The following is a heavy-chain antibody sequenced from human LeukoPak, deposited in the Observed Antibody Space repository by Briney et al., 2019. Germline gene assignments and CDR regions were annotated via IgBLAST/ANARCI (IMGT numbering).Heavy chain of an antibody. CDR1: GITFSNYA. CDR2: ISGSAHKI. Sequence: GGSLRLSCVASGITFSNYAVSWDRQAPEKGLDWVSVISGSAHKIRYADSVKGRFTISRDNSENIVYLQMNNLRAEDTAVYYCAGRVTGYSSGYVYWGQGTLVTVSS. J-gene: IGHJ4*02. D-gene: IGHD5-18*01. CDR3: AGRVTGYSSGYVY. V-gene: IGHV3-23*01.